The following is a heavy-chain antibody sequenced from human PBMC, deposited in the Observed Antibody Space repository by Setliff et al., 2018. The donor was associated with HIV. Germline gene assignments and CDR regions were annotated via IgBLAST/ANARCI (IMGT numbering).Heavy chain of an antibody. CDR2: IGTLSDT. J-gene: IGHJ4*02. V-gene: IGHV3-13*01. CDR3: ARGPTSRYFDWSFSGARGTFNY. D-gene: IGHD3-9*01. CDR1: GFTFRSFD. Sequence: GSLSLSCAASGFTFRSFDMHWVRQAPGKGLEWVSCIGTLSDTYYPNSVKGRFTISRDNAKNSLYLQMNGLRAGDTAVYYCARGPTSRYFDWSFSGARGTFNYWGQGTLVTVSS.